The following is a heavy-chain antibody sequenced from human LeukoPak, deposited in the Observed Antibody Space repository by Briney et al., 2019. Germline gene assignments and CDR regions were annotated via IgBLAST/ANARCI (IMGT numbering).Heavy chain of an antibody. CDR1: GFILSNYW. CDR3: ARGGGYGDY. J-gene: IGHJ4*02. Sequence: GGSLRLSCAASGFILSNYWMTWVRQSPGKGLEWVANIKEDGSEKYYVDSVKGRFTISRDNAKNSLYLQMNSLRAEDTAVYYCARGGGYGDYGGQGTLVTVSS. CDR2: IKEDGSEK. V-gene: IGHV3-7*01. D-gene: IGHD5-12*01.